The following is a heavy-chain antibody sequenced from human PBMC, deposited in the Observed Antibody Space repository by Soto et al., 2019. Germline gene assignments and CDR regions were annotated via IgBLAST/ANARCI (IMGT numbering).Heavy chain of an antibody. CDR1: GFTFSSYG. V-gene: IGHV3-30*18. Sequence: GGSLRLSCAASGFTFSSYGMHWVRQAPGKGLEWVAVISYDGSNKYYADSVKGRFTISRDNSKNTLYLQMNSLRAEDTAVYYCANSDGAFDIWGQGAMVTVSS. J-gene: IGHJ3*02. CDR2: ISYDGSNK. CDR3: ANSDGAFDI.